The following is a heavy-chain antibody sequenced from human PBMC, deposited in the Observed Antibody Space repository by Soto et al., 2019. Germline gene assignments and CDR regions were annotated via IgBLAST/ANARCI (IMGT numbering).Heavy chain of an antibody. D-gene: IGHD1-26*01. J-gene: IGHJ6*02. CDR2: IDWNGGST. V-gene: IGHV3-9*01. Sequence: EVQLVESGGGLVQPGRSLRLSCVASGFTFDDYAMHWVRQTPGKGLEWVSSIDWNGGSTAYADSVKGRFTISRDNARNTLYLKMNSLRPEDTAMYYCVNGRGSYFVYFGLDVWGQGTTVAVS. CDR3: VNGRGSYFVYFGLDV. CDR1: GFTFDDYA.